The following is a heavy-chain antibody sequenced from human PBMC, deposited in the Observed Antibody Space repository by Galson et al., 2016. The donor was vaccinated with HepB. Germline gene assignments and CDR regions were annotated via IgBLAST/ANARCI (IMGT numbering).Heavy chain of an antibody. V-gene: IGHV3-23*01. J-gene: IGHJ3*02. CDR1: GFTFDTYA. CDR3: GRGSKYGFDM. D-gene: IGHD2-15*01. CDR2: MTGRGPSS. Sequence: SLRLSCAASGFTFDTYAMNWVRQAPGKGLEWVSGMTGRGPSSFYADSVKGRFTISRDNAKNTLFLQMNSLRADDTAVYYCGRGSKYGFDMWGQGTMVTVSS.